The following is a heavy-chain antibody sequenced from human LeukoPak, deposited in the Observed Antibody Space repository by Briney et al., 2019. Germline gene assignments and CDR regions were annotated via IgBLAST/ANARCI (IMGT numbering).Heavy chain of an antibody. V-gene: IGHV4-34*01. CDR1: GGSFSGYY. CDR2: INHSGST. Sequence: KPSETLSLTCAVYGGSFSGYYWSWIRQPPGKGLEWIGEINHSGSTNYNPSLKSRVTISVDTSKNQFSLKLSSVTAADTAVYYCARLEYSSGYYDYWGQGTLVTVS. J-gene: IGHJ4*02. CDR3: ARLEYSSGYYDY. D-gene: IGHD3-22*01.